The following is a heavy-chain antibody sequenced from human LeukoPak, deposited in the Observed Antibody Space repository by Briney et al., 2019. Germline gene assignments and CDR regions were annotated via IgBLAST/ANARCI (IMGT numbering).Heavy chain of an antibody. CDR1: GFPFSSYW. J-gene: IGHJ4*02. D-gene: IGHD4-11*01. Sequence: GGSLRLSCVASGFPFSSYWMSWVRQAPGKGPEWVASIQQDGSEKFYVDSVKGRFTISKDNAKNSLYLQMNSLRAEDTAVYYCAREDHSKYEYWGQGTLVTVSS. CDR3: AREDHSKYEY. V-gene: IGHV3-7*01. CDR2: IQQDGSEK.